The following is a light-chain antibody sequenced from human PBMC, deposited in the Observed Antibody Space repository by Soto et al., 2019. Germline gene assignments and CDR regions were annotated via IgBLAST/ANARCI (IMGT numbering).Light chain of an antibody. J-gene: IGLJ3*02. CDR1: SSNIGNNY. CDR2: DNN. V-gene: IGLV1-51*01. Sequence: QSVLTQPPSVSAAPGQKVTISCSGSSSNIGNNYVSWYQQLPGTAPKLLIYDNNKRPSGIPDRFSGSKYGTSATLGITGLQTGDEADYYCGTWDSSLSAEWVFGGGTKLTVL. CDR3: GTWDSSLSAEWV.